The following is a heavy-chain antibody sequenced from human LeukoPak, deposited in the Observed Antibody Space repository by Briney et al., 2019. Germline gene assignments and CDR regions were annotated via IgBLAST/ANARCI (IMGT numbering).Heavy chain of an antibody. D-gene: IGHD1-1*01. CDR1: GGSISSYY. J-gene: IGHJ4*02. V-gene: IGHV4-59*08. CDR2: IYYSGST. Sequence: SETLSLTCAVSGGSISSYYWSWIRQPPGKGLEWIGYIYYSGSTNYNPSLKSRVTISVDTSKNQFSLKLSSVTAADTAVYYCARHPRTTWTFDYWGQGTLVTVSS. CDR3: ARHPRTTWTFDY.